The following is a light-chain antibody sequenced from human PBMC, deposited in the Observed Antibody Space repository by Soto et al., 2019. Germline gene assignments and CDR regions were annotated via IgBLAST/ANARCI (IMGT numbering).Light chain of an antibody. V-gene: IGKV1-5*03. CDR2: KAS. CDR1: QSISTW. CDR3: KHYNSYPIT. J-gene: IGKJ5*01. Sequence: DIQMTQSPSTLSASVGDRVTITCRASQSISTWLAWYQQEPGKAPKLLIHKASSLQSGVPSRFSGSGSGTDFTLTISSLHPDDFATYYCKHYNSYPITFGQGTRLEI.